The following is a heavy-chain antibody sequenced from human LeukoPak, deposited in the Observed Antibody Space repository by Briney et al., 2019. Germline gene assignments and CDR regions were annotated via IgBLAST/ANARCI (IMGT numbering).Heavy chain of an antibody. Sequence: GGSLRLSCAASGFTFSSYAMGWVRQAPGKGLEWVSAISGSGGSTYYADSVKGRFTISRDNSKNTLYLQMNSLRAEDTAVYHCAKAVPSGDYDFWSGYYTFDYWGQGTLVTVSS. D-gene: IGHD3-3*01. CDR2: ISGSGGST. CDR1: GFTFSSYA. J-gene: IGHJ4*02. V-gene: IGHV3-23*01. CDR3: AKAVPSGDYDFWSGYYTFDY.